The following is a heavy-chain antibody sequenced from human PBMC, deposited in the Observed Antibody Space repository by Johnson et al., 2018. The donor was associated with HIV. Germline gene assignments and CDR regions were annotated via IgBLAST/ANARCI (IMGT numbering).Heavy chain of an antibody. CDR3: AIGRGEFPRHAFDI. CDR1: GFTFSSYA. V-gene: IGHV3-74*02. Sequence: QLVESGGGLVQPGGSLRLSCAASGFTFSSYAVHWVRQAPGKGLVWVSRINSDGSSTNYADSVKGRFTISKDNSRNPLFLHMNSLRADDTAVYYCAIGRGEFPRHAFDIWGQGTMVTVSS. D-gene: IGHD3-10*01. J-gene: IGHJ3*02. CDR2: INSDGSST.